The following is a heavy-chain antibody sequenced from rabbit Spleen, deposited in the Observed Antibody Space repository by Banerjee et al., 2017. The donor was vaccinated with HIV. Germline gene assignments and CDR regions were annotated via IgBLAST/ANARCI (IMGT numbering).Heavy chain of an antibody. J-gene: IGHJ2*01. CDR3: ARNYVNAFDP. V-gene: IGHV1S40*01. CDR2: IDTNDGDT. D-gene: IGHD1-1*01. Sequence: QSLGESGGDLVKPGASLTLTCTVSGFSFSSNWICWVRQAPGKGLEWIACIDTNDGDTDYANWPKGRFTISKTSSTTVTLQMTSLTAADTATYFCARNYVNAFDPWGPGTLVTVS. CDR1: GFSFSSNW.